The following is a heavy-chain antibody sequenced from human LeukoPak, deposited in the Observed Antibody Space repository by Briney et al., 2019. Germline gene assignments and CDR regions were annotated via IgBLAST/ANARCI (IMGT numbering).Heavy chain of an antibody. J-gene: IGHJ4*02. Sequence: GESLKISSKGSGYSFGNPSIGWVRQMPGKGLEWMGIIYPGNSHTRYSPSFQGPPSNSTDPSTSTAYLHWSSLQFSDSAMYYCARFDATWYGDTWGEGTVVTVSS. CDR2: IYPGNSHT. CDR1: GYSFGNPS. D-gene: IGHD3-10*01. CDR3: ARFDATWYGDT. V-gene: IGHV5-51*01.